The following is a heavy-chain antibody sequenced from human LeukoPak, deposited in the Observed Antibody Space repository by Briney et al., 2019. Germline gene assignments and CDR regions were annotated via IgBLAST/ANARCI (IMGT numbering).Heavy chain of an antibody. CDR3: ARLRALSGHRGAFDI. J-gene: IGHJ3*02. V-gene: IGHV4-39*01. D-gene: IGHD5/OR15-5a*01. CDR1: GDSISNHIYY. Sequence: SETLSLTCAVSGDSISNHIYYWDWIRQTPGKGLEWIGAVYYTGNAYYDPSLKSRVTISVDTSDNRFSLHLSSVNAADTAIYYCARLRALSGHRGAFDIWGQGTLVTVSS. CDR2: VYYTGNA.